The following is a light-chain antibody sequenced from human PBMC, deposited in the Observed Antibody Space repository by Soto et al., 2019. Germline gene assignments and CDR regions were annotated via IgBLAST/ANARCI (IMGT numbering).Light chain of an antibody. CDR2: GAS. V-gene: IGKV3-20*01. Sequence: EIVLTQSPGTLSLSPGERATLSCRASQSVSCSYLAWYQQKPGQTPRLLIYGASSRATGIPDRFSGSGSGTDFTLTISRLEPEDFAVYYCQQYGSSPRTFGQGTKVEI. J-gene: IGKJ1*01. CDR1: QSVSCSY. CDR3: QQYGSSPRT.